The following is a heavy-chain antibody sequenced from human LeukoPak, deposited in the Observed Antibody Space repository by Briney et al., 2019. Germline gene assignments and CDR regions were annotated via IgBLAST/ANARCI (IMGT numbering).Heavy chain of an antibody. CDR3: LKDERGYSAY. CDR1: GFTFSNYA. CDR2: ITSNGGTT. D-gene: IGHD5-12*01. Sequence: PGGSLRLSCSASGFTFSNYAMHWVRQAPGKGLEYVSAITSNGGTTYYADSVKGRFTISRDNSKNTLYLQMSSLRADDTAVYYCLKDERGYSAYRGQGTLVTVSS. J-gene: IGHJ4*02. V-gene: IGHV3-64D*06.